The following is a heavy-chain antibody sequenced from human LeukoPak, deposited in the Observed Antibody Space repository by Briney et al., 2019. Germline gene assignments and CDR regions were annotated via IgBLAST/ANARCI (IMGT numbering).Heavy chain of an antibody. D-gene: IGHD6-13*01. Sequence: SETLSLTCTVSGGSISSYYWSWIRQPPGKGLEWIGYIYYNGSTNYNPSLKSRVTISVDTSKNQFSLKLSSVTAADTAVYYCARGSSSWSGDFDYWGQGTLVTVSS. J-gene: IGHJ4*02. CDR2: IYYNGST. V-gene: IGHV4-59*01. CDR1: GGSISSYY. CDR3: ARGSSSWSGDFDY.